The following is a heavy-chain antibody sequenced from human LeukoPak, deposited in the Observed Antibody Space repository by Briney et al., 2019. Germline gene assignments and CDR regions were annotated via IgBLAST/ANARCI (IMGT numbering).Heavy chain of an antibody. D-gene: IGHD6-13*01. V-gene: IGHV4-4*02. J-gene: IGHJ4*02. CDR3: ARDRYSSSWYYCDY. CDR2: IYHSGST. Sequence: PSGTLSLTCAVSGGSISSSNWWSWVRQPPGKGLEWIGEIYHSGSTNYNPSLKSRVTISVDKSKNQFSLKLSSVTAADTAVYYCARDRYSSSWYYCDYWGQGTLVTVSS. CDR1: GGSISSSNW.